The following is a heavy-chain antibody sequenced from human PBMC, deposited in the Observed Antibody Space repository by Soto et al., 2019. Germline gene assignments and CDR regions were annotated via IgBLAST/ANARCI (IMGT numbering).Heavy chain of an antibody. Sequence: ASVKVSCKASGYTFTSYYMHWVRQAPGQGLEWMGIINPSGGSTSYAQKFQGRVTMTRDTSTSTVYMELSSLRSEDTAVHYCARGPRQLPYNWNDLQFDYWGQGTLVTVSS. CDR3: ARGPRQLPYNWNDLQFDY. CDR1: GYTFTSYY. D-gene: IGHD1-1*01. J-gene: IGHJ4*02. CDR2: INPSGGST. V-gene: IGHV1-46*03.